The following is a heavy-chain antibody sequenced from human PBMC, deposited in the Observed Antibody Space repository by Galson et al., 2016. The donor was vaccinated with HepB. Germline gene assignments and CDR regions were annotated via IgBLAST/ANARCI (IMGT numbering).Heavy chain of an antibody. J-gene: IGHJ4*02. D-gene: IGHD5-24*01. V-gene: IGHV3-74*01. CDR2: INADGRTT. CDR1: GFTFSSYV. CDR3: AASPRGWLQHDF. Sequence: SLRLSCAASGFTFSSYVMHWVRQPPGKGPVWVSRINADGRTTFDADSVKGRFTISSDNAKNTLYLQMNRLRVEDTAVYYCAASPRGWLQHDFWGQGTLVTVAS.